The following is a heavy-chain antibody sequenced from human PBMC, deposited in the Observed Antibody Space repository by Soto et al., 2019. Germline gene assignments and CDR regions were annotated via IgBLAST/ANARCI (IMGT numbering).Heavy chain of an antibody. CDR2: IYYSEST. Sequence: SETLSLTCTVSVGSISTYYWSWIRLPPGKGLEWIGYIYYSESTNYNPSLKSRVTISVDTSKNLFSLKLSSVTAADTAVYYCARRYVSCFDDWGPGTLVTVSS. D-gene: IGHD2-2*01. CDR3: ARRYVSCFDD. CDR1: VGSISTYY. J-gene: IGHJ4*02. V-gene: IGHV4-59*08.